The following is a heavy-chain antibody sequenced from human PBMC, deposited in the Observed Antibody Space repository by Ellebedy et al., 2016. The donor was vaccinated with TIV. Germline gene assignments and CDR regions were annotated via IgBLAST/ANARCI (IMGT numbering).Heavy chain of an antibody. Sequence: GGSLRLXXAASGFTFSSYAMHWVRQAPGKGLEWVAVISYDGSNKYYADSVKGRFTISRDNSKNTLYLQMSSLRAEDTAVYYCVKGSIAARPDWFDPWGQGTLVTVSS. CDR2: ISYDGSNK. CDR3: VKGSIAARPDWFDP. D-gene: IGHD6-6*01. J-gene: IGHJ5*02. CDR1: GFTFSSYA. V-gene: IGHV3-30*14.